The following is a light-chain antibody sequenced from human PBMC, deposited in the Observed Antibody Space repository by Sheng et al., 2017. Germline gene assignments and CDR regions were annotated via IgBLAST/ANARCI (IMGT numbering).Light chain of an antibody. CDR3: QQYNYWPPYS. V-gene: IGKV3-15*01. Sequence: EVVMTQSPATLSVSPGERATLSCRASQSIGTNLAWYQQKPGQVPRLLIYGASTRFTGIPARFSGSGSGTEFTLTITSLQSEDFAVYYCQQYNYWPPYSFGQGTKLEIK. CDR2: GAS. J-gene: IGKJ2*03. CDR1: QSIGTN.